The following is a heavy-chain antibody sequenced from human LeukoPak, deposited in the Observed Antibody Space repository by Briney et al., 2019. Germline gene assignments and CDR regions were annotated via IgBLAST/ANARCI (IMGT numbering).Heavy chain of an antibody. V-gene: IGHV3-23*01. CDR1: GFTFSSYA. CDR3: AKESGGYYRPNDY. J-gene: IGHJ4*02. CDR2: ISGRGVST. Sequence: PGGSLRLSCAAPGFTFSSYAMNWVRQAPGKGLEWVSGISGRGVSTYYADSVKGRFTISRDNSKNTLYLQMNSLRAEDTAVYYCAKESGGYYRPNDYWGQGTLVTVSS. D-gene: IGHD3-22*01.